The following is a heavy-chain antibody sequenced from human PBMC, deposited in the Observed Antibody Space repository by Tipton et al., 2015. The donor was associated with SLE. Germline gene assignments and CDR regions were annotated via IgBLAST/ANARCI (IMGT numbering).Heavy chain of an antibody. CDR3: ARLRGIAAAGGH. D-gene: IGHD6-13*01. V-gene: IGHV4-38-2*01. CDR1: GYSISSGYY. J-gene: IGHJ4*02. CDR2: VYHSGRT. Sequence: TLSLTCAVSGYSISSGYYWGWKRQPPGKGLEWIGSVYHSGRTYYSPSLKRRFTISVDTSKNQFSLMLSSVTAVDTAVYYCARLRGIAAAGGHWGQGTLVTVSS.